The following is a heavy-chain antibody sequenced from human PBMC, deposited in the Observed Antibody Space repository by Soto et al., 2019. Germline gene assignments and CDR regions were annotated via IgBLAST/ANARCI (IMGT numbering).Heavy chain of an antibody. CDR3: ARGRQLVSVFSQAWGMDV. D-gene: IGHD6-6*01. Sequence: QVQLQESGPGLVKPSETLSLTCTVSGGSISSYYWSWIRQPPGKGLEWIGYIYYSGSTNYNPSPKGRVTISVDPSKNQFSLKLSSVTAADTAVYYCARGRQLVSVFSQAWGMDVWGQGTTVTVSS. V-gene: IGHV4-59*01. J-gene: IGHJ6*02. CDR1: GGSISSYY. CDR2: IYYSGST.